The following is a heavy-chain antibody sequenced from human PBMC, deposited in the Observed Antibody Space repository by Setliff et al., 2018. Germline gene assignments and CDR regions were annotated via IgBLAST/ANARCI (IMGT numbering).Heavy chain of an antibody. CDR1: GYTFTSFG. CDR2: ISPNNGDI. D-gene: IGHD5-12*01. Sequence: ASVKVSCKASGYTFTSFGISWVRRAPGQGLEWIGWISPNNGDIKYAQKLQDRVTMTTDTSTATVYMELKNLRSDDTAVYYCARSSGPRVVLAADFDYWGQGTLVTVSS. J-gene: IGHJ4*02. V-gene: IGHV1-18*01. CDR3: ARSSGPRVVLAADFDY.